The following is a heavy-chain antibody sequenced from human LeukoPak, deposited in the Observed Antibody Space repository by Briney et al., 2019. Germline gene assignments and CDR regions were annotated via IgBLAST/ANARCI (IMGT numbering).Heavy chain of an antibody. V-gene: IGHV1-2*02. Sequence: ASVKVSCKAPGYTFTGYYMHWVRQAPGQGLEWMGWINPNSGGTNYAQKFQGRVTMTRDTSISTAYMELSRLRSDDTAVYYCARGGDIVVVPAALSWFDPWGQGTLVTVSS. CDR3: ARGGDIVVVPAALSWFDP. CDR1: GYTFTGYY. D-gene: IGHD2-2*01. CDR2: INPNSGGT. J-gene: IGHJ5*02.